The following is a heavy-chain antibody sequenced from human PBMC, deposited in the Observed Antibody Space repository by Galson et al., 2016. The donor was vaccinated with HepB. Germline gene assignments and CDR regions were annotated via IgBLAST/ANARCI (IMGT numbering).Heavy chain of an antibody. J-gene: IGHJ4*02. D-gene: IGHD6-19*01. CDR3: AVISVAGGSLDY. CDR1: GFSFSSHD. CDR2: IDINGDT. V-gene: IGHV3-13*01. Sequence: SLRLSCAASGFSFSSHDIHWVRQPTGKGLEWVSAIDINGDTYYAVSVKGRFSISRENAKNSLYLQMDSLRAEDTAIYYCAVISVAGGSLDYWGQGTLVTVSS.